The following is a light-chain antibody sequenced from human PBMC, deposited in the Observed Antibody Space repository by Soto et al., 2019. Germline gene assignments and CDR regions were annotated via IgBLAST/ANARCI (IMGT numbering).Light chain of an antibody. CDR2: EVN. CDR1: TNDIGDSHF. CDR3: SSRSSITTAV. J-gene: IGLJ1*01. V-gene: IGLV2-14*03. Sequence: QCSLTQAGSLSASPGQTVTIACTGTTNDIGDSHFVSWYQQYPDKAPKLIIFEVNGRPSGVSDRFVGSKSGNTASLTISGLQPEDEADYYCSSRSSITTAVFGGGTKVTVL.